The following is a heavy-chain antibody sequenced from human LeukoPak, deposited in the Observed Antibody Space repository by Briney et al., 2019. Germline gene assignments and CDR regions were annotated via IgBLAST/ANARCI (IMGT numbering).Heavy chain of an antibody. V-gene: IGHV6-1*01. J-gene: IGHJ5*02. CDR1: GDSVSSNRAA. CDR2: TYYTSKWYN. Sequence: SQTLSLTCAISGDSVSSNRAAWNWFRQSPSRGLEWLGRTYYTSKWYNDYAVSVKSRITVNPDTSKNQFSLHLNSVTPEDTAVYYCARQGFRRFDPWGHGNLVTVSS. D-gene: IGHD3-3*01. CDR3: ARQGFRRFDP.